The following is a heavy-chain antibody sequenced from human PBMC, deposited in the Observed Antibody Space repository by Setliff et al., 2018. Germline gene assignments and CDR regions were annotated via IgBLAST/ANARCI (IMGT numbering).Heavy chain of an antibody. J-gene: IGHJ6*02. Sequence: SETLSLTCTVSGGSISSSNWWGWVRQPPGKGLEWIGYDYSSGITNYNPSLKSRVTMSVDTSKNQFSLKLSSVTAADTAVYYCARSSSGSPNYYYAMDVWGQGTTVTVSS. CDR3: ARSSSGSPNYYYAMDV. CDR2: DYSSGIT. V-gene: IGHV4-61*05. CDR1: GGSISSSNW. D-gene: IGHD3-10*01.